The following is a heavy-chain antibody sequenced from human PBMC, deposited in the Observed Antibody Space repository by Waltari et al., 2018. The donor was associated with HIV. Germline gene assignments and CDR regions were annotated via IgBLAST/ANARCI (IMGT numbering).Heavy chain of an antibody. CDR2: ITGTGSNI. D-gene: IGHD1-26*01. CDR3: AKVDGSYFDY. J-gene: IGHJ4*02. Sequence: EVQLSESGGGLLQAGGSLRLSCAVSGFTFNSYAMSWVRQAPGKGLEWVSCITGTGSNIFYADSVKGRFTISKDSTKNTLYLQMNGLRVEDTAVYYCAKVDGSYFDYWGQGTLVTVSS. V-gene: IGHV3-23*01. CDR1: GFTFNSYA.